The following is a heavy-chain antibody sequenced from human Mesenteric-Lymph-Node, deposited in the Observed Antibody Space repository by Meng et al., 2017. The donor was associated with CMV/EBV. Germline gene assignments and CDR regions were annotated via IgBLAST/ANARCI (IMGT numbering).Heavy chain of an antibody. J-gene: IGHJ6*02. Sequence: GESLKISCAASGFTFSSYAMHWVRQAPGKGLEWVAVISYDGSNKYYADSVKGRFTISRDNSKNTLYLEMNSLRAEDTALYYCTKGAGRTYYYSGIDVWGQGTTVTVSS. CDR2: ISYDGSNK. V-gene: IGHV3-30*04. CDR1: GFTFSSYA. CDR3: TKGAGRTYYYSGIDV.